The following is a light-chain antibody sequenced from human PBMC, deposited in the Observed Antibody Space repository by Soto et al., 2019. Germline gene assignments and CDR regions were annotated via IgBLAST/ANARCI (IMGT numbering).Light chain of an antibody. J-gene: IGKJ1*01. CDR3: QLYGASPKT. V-gene: IGKV3-20*01. Sequence: EVVMTQSPATLSVSPGEGVTLSCRASQGIGDTLAWYQHKPGQTPRLLIFDASTRATGIPDRFTGSGSGTDFTLTISRLEPEDFAVYYCQLYGASPKTFGQGTKVEIK. CDR2: DAS. CDR1: QGIGDT.